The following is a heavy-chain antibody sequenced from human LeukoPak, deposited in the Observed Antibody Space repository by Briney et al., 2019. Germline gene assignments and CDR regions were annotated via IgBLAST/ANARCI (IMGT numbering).Heavy chain of an antibody. D-gene: IGHD3-22*01. Sequence: GASVKVSCKASGYTFTSYGISWVRQAPGQGLEWMGWISAYNGNTNYAQKLQGRVTMTTDTSTSTAYTELRSLRSDDTAVYYCARVPYYYDSSGLPYYYYGMDVWGQGTTVTVSS. CDR2: ISAYNGNT. V-gene: IGHV1-18*01. J-gene: IGHJ6*02. CDR1: GYTFTSYG. CDR3: ARVPYYYDSSGLPYYYYGMDV.